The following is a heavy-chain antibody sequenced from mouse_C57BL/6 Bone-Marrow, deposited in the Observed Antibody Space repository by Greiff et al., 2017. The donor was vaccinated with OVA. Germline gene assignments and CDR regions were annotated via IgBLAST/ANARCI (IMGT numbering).Heavy chain of an antibody. Sequence: EVQVVESGPGLAKPSQTLSLTCSVPGYSITSDYWNWFRKFPGTKLEYMGYISYSGSPNYNPSLKSRISITRDTSTNQYYLQLNSVTTEDTATYYCANPGDYYGSSWFAYWGQGTLDTGSA. J-gene: IGHJ3*01. CDR2: ISYSGSP. CDR1: GYSITSDY. D-gene: IGHD1-1*01. V-gene: IGHV3-8*01. CDR3: ANPGDYYGSSWFAY.